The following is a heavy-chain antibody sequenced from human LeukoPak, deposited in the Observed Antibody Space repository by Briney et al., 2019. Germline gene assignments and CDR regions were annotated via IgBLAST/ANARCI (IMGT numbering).Heavy chain of an antibody. D-gene: IGHD2-2*02. CDR3: ARYIHEVRFDYGMDV. CDR2: ISADNYNT. CDR1: GYTFSNYG. J-gene: IGHJ6*02. V-gene: IGHV1-18*01. Sequence: ASVKVSCKASGYTFSNYGINWVRQAPGQGLEWMGWISADNYNTKYAQKLKGRVTMTTDTSTSTAYMEMRSLRSDDTAVYYCARYIHEVRFDYGMDVWGQGTTVTVSS.